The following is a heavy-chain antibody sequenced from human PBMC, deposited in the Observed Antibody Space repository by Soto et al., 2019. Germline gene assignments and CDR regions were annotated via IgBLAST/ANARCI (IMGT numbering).Heavy chain of an antibody. D-gene: IGHD1-26*01. J-gene: IGHJ4*02. CDR3: ASVGVIVGATLFDY. CDR2: IYHSGST. Sequence: NPSETLSLTCAVSGGPISSSNWWSWVRQPPGKGLEWIGEIYHSGSTNYNPSLKSRVTISVDKSKNQLSLKLSSVTAADTAVYYCASVGVIVGATLFDYWGQGTLVTVSS. CDR1: GGPISSSNW. V-gene: IGHV4-4*02.